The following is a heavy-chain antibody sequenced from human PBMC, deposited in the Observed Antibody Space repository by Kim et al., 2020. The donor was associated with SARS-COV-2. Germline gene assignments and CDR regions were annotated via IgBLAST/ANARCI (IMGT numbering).Heavy chain of an antibody. Sequence: RVTISVDTSKNQFSLKLSSVTAADTAVYYCARLVLYDSSGYYYVHAFDIWGQGTMVTVSS. V-gene: IGHV4-39*01. CDR3: ARLVLYDSSGYYYVHAFDI. D-gene: IGHD3-22*01. J-gene: IGHJ3*02.